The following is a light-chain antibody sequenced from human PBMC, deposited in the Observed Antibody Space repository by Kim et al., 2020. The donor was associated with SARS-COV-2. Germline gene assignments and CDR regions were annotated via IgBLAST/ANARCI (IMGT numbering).Light chain of an antibody. CDR2: QDN. V-gene: IGLV3-1*01. CDR1: KLGDKY. J-gene: IGLJ3*02. Sequence: SYELTQPPSVSVSLGQTASITCSGDKLGDKYACWYQQKPGQSPMLVIYQDNKRPSGIPERLSGSNSGNTATLTISGTQAMDEADYYCQAWDSSTVVFGGG. CDR3: QAWDSSTVV.